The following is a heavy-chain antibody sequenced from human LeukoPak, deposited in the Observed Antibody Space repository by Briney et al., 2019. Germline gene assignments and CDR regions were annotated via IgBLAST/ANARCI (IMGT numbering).Heavy chain of an antibody. D-gene: IGHD3-22*01. V-gene: IGHV4-61*03. CDR2: IYYSGTT. CDR1: GDSVCSDSYY. J-gene: IGHJ4*02. Sequence: PSETLSLTCTVSGDSVCSDSYYWSWIRQPPEKGLEWSVYIYYSGTTKYNPSLKSRVTIAVDTSKNHFSLTLSSVTAADTAVYYCARDSRGYYDSSGYFDYWGQGTLVTVSS. CDR3: ARDSRGYYDSSGYFDY.